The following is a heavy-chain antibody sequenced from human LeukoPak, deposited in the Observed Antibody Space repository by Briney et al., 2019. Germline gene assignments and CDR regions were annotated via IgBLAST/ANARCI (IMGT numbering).Heavy chain of an antibody. CDR1: GGSISSYY. V-gene: IGHV4-59*08. Sequence: PSEPLSLTCTVSGGSISSYYWSWIRQPPGKGLEWIAYISDIGSINYNPSLKSRVTISLDTSKNQFSLKLSSVTAADTAVYYCAGHHPRNTVDFWGQGTLVTVSS. D-gene: IGHD2-8*02. J-gene: IGHJ4*02. CDR3: AGHHPRNTVDF. CDR2: ISDIGSI.